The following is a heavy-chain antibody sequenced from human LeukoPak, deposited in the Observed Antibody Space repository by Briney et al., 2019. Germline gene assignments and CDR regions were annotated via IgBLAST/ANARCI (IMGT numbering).Heavy chain of an antibody. CDR3: ARTNTYYYDSSGYYHHDPFDY. J-gene: IGHJ4*02. CDR1: GYTFTGYY. Sequence: ASVKVSCKASGYTFTGYYMHWVRQAPGQGLEWMGWINPNSGGTNYAQKFQGRVTMTRDTSISTAYMELSRLRSDDTAVYYCARTNTYYYDSSGYYHHDPFDYWGQGTLVTVSS. CDR2: INPNSGGT. V-gene: IGHV1-2*02. D-gene: IGHD3-22*01.